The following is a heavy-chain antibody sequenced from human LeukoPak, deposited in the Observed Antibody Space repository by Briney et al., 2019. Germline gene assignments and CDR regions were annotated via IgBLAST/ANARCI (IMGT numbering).Heavy chain of an antibody. Sequence: SETLSLTCTVSGDSISSGDYYWSWIRQPAGKGLEWIGRISSSGSTNHNPSLKSRVTVSVDTSKNQFSLKLSSVTAADTAVYFCARSYASGSYKLDFWGQGTLVTVSS. V-gene: IGHV4-61*02. J-gene: IGHJ4*02. CDR2: ISSSGST. CDR3: ARSYASGSYKLDF. CDR1: GDSISSGDYY. D-gene: IGHD3-10*01.